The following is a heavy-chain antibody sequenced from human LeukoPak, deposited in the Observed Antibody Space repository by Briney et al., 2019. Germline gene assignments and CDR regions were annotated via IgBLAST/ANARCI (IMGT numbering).Heavy chain of an antibody. J-gene: IGHJ4*02. D-gene: IGHD1-1*01. V-gene: IGHV3-66*01. CDR1: GFIVRDND. CDR3: VKEDPGTTVYH. CDR2: IFVGNT. Sequence: GGSLRLSGAASGFIVRDNDMSWVRQAPGEGLEWVSVIFVGNTYYADSVKGRFTISRDISRNTVYLQMDSVGVGDTAMYYCVKEDPGTTVYHGGQGVLVTVSS.